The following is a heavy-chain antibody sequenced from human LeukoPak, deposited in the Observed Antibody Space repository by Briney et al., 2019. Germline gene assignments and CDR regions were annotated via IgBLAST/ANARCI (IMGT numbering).Heavy chain of an antibody. V-gene: IGHV4-4*09. Sequence: PSETLSLTCTVSCGSISTYYWSWFRQPPGKVLEWIGYIYTSGSANYNPSLKSRVTISVDTSKSQFSLKLTSVTAADTAVYYCARHARFCTSTSCYDYWGQGTLVTVSS. D-gene: IGHD2-2*01. CDR2: IYTSGSA. CDR3: ARHARFCTSTSCYDY. CDR1: CGSISTYY. J-gene: IGHJ4*02.